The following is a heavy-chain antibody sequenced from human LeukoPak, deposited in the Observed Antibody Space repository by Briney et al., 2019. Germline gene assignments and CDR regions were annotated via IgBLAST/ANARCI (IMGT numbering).Heavy chain of an antibody. Sequence: PGGSLRLSCAASGFTFSDYYMSWLRQAPGKGLEFVSGIFSNGGTTYYADSVKGRFTISRDNSKNTLYLQMSSLRGEDTAVYCCVKCSEQVVGGSIDYWGQGTLVTVSS. CDR1: GFTFSDYY. J-gene: IGHJ4*02. V-gene: IGHV3-64D*06. CDR3: VKCSEQVVGGSIDY. D-gene: IGHD6-13*01. CDR2: IFSNGGTT.